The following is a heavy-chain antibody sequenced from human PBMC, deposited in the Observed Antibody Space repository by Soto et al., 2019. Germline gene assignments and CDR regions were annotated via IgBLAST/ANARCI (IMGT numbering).Heavy chain of an antibody. Sequence: SETLSLTCAVYGGSFNPYHWSFIRQTPGKRLEWIGEIDHTGRTNYNPSVKGRVTMSVDTSKNQFSLNLRSVTAADTAVYFCARSMNDHNHHHWGFDSWGQGTLVTVSS. J-gene: IGHJ5*01. D-gene: IGHD7-27*01. CDR3: ARSMNDHNHHHWGFDS. CDR2: IDHTGRT. CDR1: GGSFNPYH. V-gene: IGHV4-34*01.